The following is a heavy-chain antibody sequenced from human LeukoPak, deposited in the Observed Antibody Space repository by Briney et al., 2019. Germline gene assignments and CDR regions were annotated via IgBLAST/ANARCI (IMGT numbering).Heavy chain of an antibody. D-gene: IGHD6-13*01. V-gene: IGHV3-21*01. CDR3: ARDRAAGIDY. Sequence: GGSLRLSCAASGFTFSSYSMNWVRQAPGKGLEWVSSISSSSSYIYYADSVKGRFTISRDNAKNSLYLQMNSLRAEDTAVYDCARDRAAGIDYWGQGTLVTVSS. J-gene: IGHJ4*02. CDR2: ISSSSSYI. CDR1: GFTFSSYS.